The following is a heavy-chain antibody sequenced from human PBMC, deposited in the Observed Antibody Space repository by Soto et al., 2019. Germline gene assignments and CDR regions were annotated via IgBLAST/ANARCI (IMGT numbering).Heavy chain of an antibody. V-gene: IGHV3-13*01. CDR2: IGTAGDT. J-gene: IGHJ4*02. CDR3: ATHYDSSRYPFDY. CDR1: GFTFSSYD. Sequence: PGGSLRLSCAASGFTFSSYDMHWVRQATGKGLEWVSAIGTAGDTYYPGSVKGRFTISRENAKNSLYLQINSLRVGDTAVSYCATHYDSSRYPFDYWGQGTLVTVSS. D-gene: IGHD3-22*01.